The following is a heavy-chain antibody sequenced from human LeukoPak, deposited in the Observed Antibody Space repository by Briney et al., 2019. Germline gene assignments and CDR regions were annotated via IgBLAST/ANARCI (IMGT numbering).Heavy chain of an antibody. CDR2: TYYRSKWYN. D-gene: IGHD6-13*01. CDR3: ARAELVRFLRWFDP. V-gene: IGHV6-1*01. Sequence: SQTLSLTCAISGDSVSSNSATWNWIRLSPSRGLEWLGRTYYRSKWYNDYAVSVKSRITINPDTSKNQFSLQLNSVTPEDTAIYYCARAELVRFLRWFDPWGQGTLVTVSS. CDR1: GDSVSSNSAT. J-gene: IGHJ5*02.